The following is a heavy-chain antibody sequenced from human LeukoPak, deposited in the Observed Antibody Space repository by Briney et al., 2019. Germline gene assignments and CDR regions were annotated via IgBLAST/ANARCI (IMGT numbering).Heavy chain of an antibody. CDR2: IYYSGST. CDR3: AAYYYDSSGPTFDY. V-gene: IGHV4-59*01. CDR1: GGSISSYY. J-gene: IGHJ4*02. Sequence: SVTLSLTCTVSGGSISSYYWSWIRQPPGKGLEWIGYIYYSGSTNYNPSLKSRVTISVDTSKNQFSLKLSSVTAADTAVYYCAAYYYDSSGPTFDYWGQGTPVTVSS. D-gene: IGHD3-22*01.